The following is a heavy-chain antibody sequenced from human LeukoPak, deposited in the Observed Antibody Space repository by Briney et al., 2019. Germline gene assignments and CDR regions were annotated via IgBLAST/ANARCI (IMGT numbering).Heavy chain of an antibody. Sequence: GGSLRLSCAASGFTYRIYWMSGLRQARGKAREWVANIKKDGNEIYYMDPVKGRFTISRDNAENSLYLQMNSRRAEGTAVYYCAREEVHFSGSSCLKPYWGQGTQVTVSS. CDR3: AREEVHFSGSSCLKPY. D-gene: IGHD2-15*01. CDR1: GFTYRIYW. J-gene: IGHJ4*02. CDR2: IKKDGNEI. V-gene: IGHV3-7*03.